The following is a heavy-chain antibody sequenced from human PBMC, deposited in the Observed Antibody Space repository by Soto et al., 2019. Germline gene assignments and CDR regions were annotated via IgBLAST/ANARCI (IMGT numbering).Heavy chain of an antibody. V-gene: IGHV4-31*03. J-gene: IGHJ6*02. CDR2: IYYSGST. CDR1: GGSISSGGYY. D-gene: IGHD2-21*02. Sequence: QVQLQESGPGLVKPSQTLSLTCTVSGGSISSGGYYWSWIRQHPGKGLEWIGYIYYSGSTYYNPSLKSRVPRXVXTXXNQFSLKLSSVTAADTAVYYCARVCGGDCHYGMDVWGQGTTVTVSS. CDR3: ARVCGGDCHYGMDV.